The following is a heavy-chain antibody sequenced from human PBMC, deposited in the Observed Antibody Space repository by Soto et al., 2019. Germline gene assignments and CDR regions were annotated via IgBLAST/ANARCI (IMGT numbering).Heavy chain of an antibody. CDR2: ISWNSGSI. CDR1: RFTFDDYA. CDR3: AKDTRDGNNYYYYYMDV. Sequence: PGGSLRLSCAASRFTFDDYAMHWVRQAPGKGLEWVSGISWNSGSIGYADSVKGRFTISRDNAKNSLYLQMNSLRAEDTALYYCAKDTRDGNNYYYYYMDVWGKGTTVTVSS. V-gene: IGHV3-9*01. J-gene: IGHJ6*03.